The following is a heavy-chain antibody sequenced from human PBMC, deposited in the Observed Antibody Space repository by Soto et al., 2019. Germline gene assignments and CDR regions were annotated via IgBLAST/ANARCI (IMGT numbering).Heavy chain of an antibody. D-gene: IGHD2-2*01. V-gene: IGHV5-10-1*01. CDR2: IDPSDSYT. CDR1: GYSFTSYW. CDR3: ARKKSYCSGTSCRNGMDV. Sequence: GESLKISCKGSGYSFTSYWISWVRQMPGKGLEWMGRIDPSDSYTNYSPSFQGHVTISADKSISTAYLQWSSLKASDTAMYYCARKKSYCSGTSCRNGMDVWGQGTTVTVSS. J-gene: IGHJ6*02.